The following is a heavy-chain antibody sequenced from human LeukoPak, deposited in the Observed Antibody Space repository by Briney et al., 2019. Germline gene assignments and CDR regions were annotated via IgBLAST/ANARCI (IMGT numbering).Heavy chain of an antibody. CDR3: AREGRVGTTWFDP. J-gene: IGHJ5*02. CDR1: GYTFTSYY. CDR2: INPSGGST. V-gene: IGHV1-46*01. D-gene: IGHD2-2*01. Sequence: ASVKVSCKASGYTFTSYYMHWVRQAPGQGHEWMGIINPSGGSTSYAQKFQGRVTMTRDTSTSTVYMELSSLRSEDTAVYYCAREGRVGTTWFDPWGQGTLVTVSS.